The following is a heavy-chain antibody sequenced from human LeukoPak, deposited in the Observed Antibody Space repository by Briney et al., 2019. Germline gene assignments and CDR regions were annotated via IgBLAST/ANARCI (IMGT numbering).Heavy chain of an antibody. V-gene: IGHV3-21*06. D-gene: IGHD6-13*01. J-gene: IGHJ3*02. CDR1: GFTFSTYT. CDR2: STSSSSYI. Sequence: GGSLRLSCAASGFTFSTYTMNWVRQAPGKGLEWVSSSTSSSSYIYYADSVRGRFTISRDNAKNLLYLQMSSLRAEDTAVYYCARLEAAVGPNDAFDIWGQGTMVTVSS. CDR3: ARLEAAVGPNDAFDI.